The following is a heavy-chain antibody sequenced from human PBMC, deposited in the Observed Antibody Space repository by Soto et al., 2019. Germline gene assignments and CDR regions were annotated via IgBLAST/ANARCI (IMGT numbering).Heavy chain of an antibody. Sequence: GGSLRLSCAASTFTFDDYAMTWVRQAPGKGLEWVSAISATGDITNYVDSVKGRFTISRDNSKDTLYLQMDSLRAEDTAIYFCAKDRQSHTYHGLDVWGQGTTVTVSS. CDR3: AKDRQSHTYHGLDV. J-gene: IGHJ6*02. CDR1: TFTFDDYA. CDR2: ISATGDIT. V-gene: IGHV3-23*01.